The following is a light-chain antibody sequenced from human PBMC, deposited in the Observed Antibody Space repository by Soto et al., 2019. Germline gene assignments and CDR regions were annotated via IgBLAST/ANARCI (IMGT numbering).Light chain of an antibody. J-gene: IGKJ1*01. CDR3: QQSYFKWT. Sequence: DIQMTQSPSSLSASVGDRVTITCRAKESVSSYVNWYQQKPGKAPKLLIYAASSLQSGVPARFSGSGSVTDFTLTISGLQPEDFATYYCQQSYFKWTFGQETKVEIK. CDR1: ESVSSY. CDR2: AAS. V-gene: IGKV1-39*01.